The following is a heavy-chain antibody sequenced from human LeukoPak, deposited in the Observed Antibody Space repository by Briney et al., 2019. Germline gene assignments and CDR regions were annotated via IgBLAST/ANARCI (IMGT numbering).Heavy chain of an antibody. CDR2: IKQDGSEK. J-gene: IGHJ3*02. Sequence: GGSLRLSCAASGFTFSSYWMSWVRQAPGKGLEWVANIKQDGSEKYYVDSVKGRFTISRDNSKNTLYLQMNSLRAEDTAVYYCAKAKGSITIFGVVPDAFDIWGQGTMVTVSS. V-gene: IGHV3-7*01. CDR1: GFTFSSYW. CDR3: AKAKGSITIFGVVPDAFDI. D-gene: IGHD3-3*01.